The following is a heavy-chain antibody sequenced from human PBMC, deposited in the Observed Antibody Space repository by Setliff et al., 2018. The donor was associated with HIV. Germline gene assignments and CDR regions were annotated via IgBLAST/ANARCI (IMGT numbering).Heavy chain of an antibody. CDR1: GFTFSDYY. V-gene: IGHV3-11*03. CDR3: AKPDTAMVISYFDY. J-gene: IGHJ4*02. Sequence: GGSLRLSCAASGFTFSDYYMAWIRQAPGKGLEWISYLSGSSSQIKYADSVRGRFTISRDNGRNFLFLQMNSLTGDDTGVYYCAKPDTAMVISYFDYWGQGTLVTVSS. D-gene: IGHD5-18*01. CDR2: LSGSSSQI.